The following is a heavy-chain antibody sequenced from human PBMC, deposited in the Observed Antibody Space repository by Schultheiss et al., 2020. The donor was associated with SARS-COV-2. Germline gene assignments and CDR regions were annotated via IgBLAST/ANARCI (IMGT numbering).Heavy chain of an antibody. J-gene: IGHJ4*02. CDR2: ISGSGGST. V-gene: IGHV3-23*01. CDR1: GFTFSRCA. D-gene: IGHD3-22*01. CDR3: ARPYYDSSGYFDY. Sequence: GGSLRLSCAASGFTFSRCAMSWVRQSPEKGLEWVSAISGSGGSTYYADSVKGRFTISRDNAKNTLYLQMNSLRAEDTAVYYCARPYYDSSGYFDYWGQGTLVTVSS.